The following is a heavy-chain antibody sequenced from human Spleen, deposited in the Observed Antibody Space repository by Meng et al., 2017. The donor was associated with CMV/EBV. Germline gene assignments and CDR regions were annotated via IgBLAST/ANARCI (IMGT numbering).Heavy chain of an antibody. J-gene: IGHJ4*02. CDR3: ASGLVGVTEPYY. CDR1: GYTFTTSA. D-gene: IGHD1-26*01. Sequence: QVQLVQPGSEFKKPGASVKVSCKASGYTFTTSAMNWVRQAPGQGLEWMGWINTNTGNPTYAPGFTGWFVFSLDPSVSTAYLQISSLKAEDTAMYYCASGLVGVTEPYYWGQGTLVTVSS. V-gene: IGHV7-4-1*02. CDR2: INTNTGNP.